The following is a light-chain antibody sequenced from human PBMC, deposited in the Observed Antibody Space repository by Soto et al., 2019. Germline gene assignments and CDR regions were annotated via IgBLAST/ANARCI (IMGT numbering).Light chain of an antibody. CDR2: DVS. CDR1: SSDVGGYNY. V-gene: IGLV2-14*01. Sequence: QSVLTQPASVSGSPGQSITISCTGTSSDVGGYNYVSWYQQHPGKAPKLMIYDVSNRPSGVSNRFSGSKSGNTASLTISGLQAEDKADYYCSSYTSSSTPWVFGGGTKLTVL. CDR3: SSYTSSSTPWV. J-gene: IGLJ3*02.